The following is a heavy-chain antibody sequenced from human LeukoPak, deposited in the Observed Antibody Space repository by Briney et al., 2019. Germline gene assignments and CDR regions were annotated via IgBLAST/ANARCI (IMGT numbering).Heavy chain of an antibody. CDR3: ARLDCSSTSCYDPGDLAWFDP. J-gene: IGHJ5*02. V-gene: IGHV1-18*01. Sequence: ASVKVSCKASGYTFTSYGISWVRQAPGQGLEWMGWISAYNGNTNYAQKLQGRVTMTTDTSTSTAYMELRSLRSDDTAVYYCARLDCSSTSCYDPGDLAWFDPWGQGTLVTVSS. CDR1: GYTFTSYG. CDR2: ISAYNGNT. D-gene: IGHD2-2*01.